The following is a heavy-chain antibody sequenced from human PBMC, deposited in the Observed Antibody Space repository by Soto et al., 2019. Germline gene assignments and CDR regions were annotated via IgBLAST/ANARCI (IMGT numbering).Heavy chain of an antibody. V-gene: IGHV4-4*02. J-gene: IGHJ4*02. Sequence: SETLSLTCAVSGGSISSSNWWSWVRQPPGKGLEWIGEIYQSGSTNYNPSLKSRVTISVDKSKNQFSPKLSSVTAADTAMYYCARGTFLGSVAARFLDYRGQGTLVTVSS. CDR3: ARGTFLGSVAARFLDY. CDR1: GGSISSSNW. CDR2: IYQSGST. D-gene: IGHD6-6*01.